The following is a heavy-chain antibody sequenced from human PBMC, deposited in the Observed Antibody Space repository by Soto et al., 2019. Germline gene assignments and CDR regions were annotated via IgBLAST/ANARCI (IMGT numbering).Heavy chain of an antibody. CDR1: GFTFSDHY. CDR3: ARISTFEGMDV. J-gene: IGHJ6*02. Sequence: GSLRLSCAASGFTFSDHYMDWVRQAPGKGLEWLGRTRNKANSYTTEYAASVKGRFIISRDDSRNSLYLQMNSLKTEDTAVYYCARISTFEGMDVWGQGTSVTVSS. CDR2: TRNKANSYTT. D-gene: IGHD3-3*01. V-gene: IGHV3-72*01.